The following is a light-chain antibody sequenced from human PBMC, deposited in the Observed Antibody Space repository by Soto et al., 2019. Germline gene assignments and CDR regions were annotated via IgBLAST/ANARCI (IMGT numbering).Light chain of an antibody. CDR1: QSVLYSSSNKNY. J-gene: IGKJ4*01. CDR3: QQYYTPPLT. V-gene: IGKV4-1*01. CDR2: WAS. Sequence: DIVMTQSPDSLAVSLGERATINCKSSQSVLYSSSNKNYLAWYQQKPGQPPKLLIYWASTRESGVPDRFSGRGSGTDFTLTISSLQAEDVAVYYCQQYYTPPLTFGGGTKVEIK.